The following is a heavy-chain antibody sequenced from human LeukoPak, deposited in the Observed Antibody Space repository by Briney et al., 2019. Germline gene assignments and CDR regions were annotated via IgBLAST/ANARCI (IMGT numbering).Heavy chain of an antibody. CDR3: ARDKYYFDY. CDR2: ISGSGGTT. J-gene: IGHJ4*02. Sequence: GGSLRLSCAASGFTFSSYAMNWVRQAPGKGLEWVSDISGSGGTTCYADSVKGRFTISRENSKNTRYLQMNSLRVEDTAVYYCARDKYYFDYWGQGTLVTVSS. CDR1: GFTFSSYA. V-gene: IGHV3-23*01.